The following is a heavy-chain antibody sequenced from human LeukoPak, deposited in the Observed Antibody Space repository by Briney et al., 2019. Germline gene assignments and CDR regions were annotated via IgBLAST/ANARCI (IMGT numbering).Heavy chain of an antibody. CDR2: IYPGECDT. CDR1: GCKLTNNW. CDR3: AXLDYYGSGSYYIY. V-gene: IGHV5-51*01. Sequence: SLQXXCXISGCKLTNNWIGWGRQGPGKGLEWMGIIYPGECDTRYSPSFEGQVTISADKYISTAYQQWSSRQAADTAMYYCAXLDYYGSGSYYIYWGQGTLVTVSS. J-gene: IGHJ4*02. D-gene: IGHD3-10*01.